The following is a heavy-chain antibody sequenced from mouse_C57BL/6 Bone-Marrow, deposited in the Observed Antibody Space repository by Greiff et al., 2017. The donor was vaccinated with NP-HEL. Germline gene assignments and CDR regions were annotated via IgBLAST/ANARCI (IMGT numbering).Heavy chain of an antibody. CDR3: ARGYGYDEGMDY. Sequence: EVQRVESGPGMVKPSQSLSLTCTVTGYSITSGYDWHWIRHFPGNKLEWMGYISYSGSTNYNPSLKSRISITHDTSKNHFFLKLNSVTTEDTATYYCARGYGYDEGMDYWGQGTSVTVSS. CDR2: ISYSGST. J-gene: IGHJ4*01. V-gene: IGHV3-1*01. CDR1: GYSITSGYD. D-gene: IGHD2-2*01.